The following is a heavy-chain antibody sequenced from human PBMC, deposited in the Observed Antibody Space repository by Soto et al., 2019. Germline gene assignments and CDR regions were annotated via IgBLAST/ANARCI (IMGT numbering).Heavy chain of an antibody. V-gene: IGHV4-4*02. D-gene: IGHD3-10*01. J-gene: IGHJ4*02. CDR1: GGSISSSNW. CDR2: IYHSGST. CDR3: ASSYGSGYRAFDY. Sequence: SETLSLTCAVSGGSISSSNWWSWVRQPPGKGLEWIGEIYHSGSTNYNPSLKSRVTISVDKSKNQFSLKLSSVTAADTAIYYCASSYGSGYRAFDYWGQGALVTVSS.